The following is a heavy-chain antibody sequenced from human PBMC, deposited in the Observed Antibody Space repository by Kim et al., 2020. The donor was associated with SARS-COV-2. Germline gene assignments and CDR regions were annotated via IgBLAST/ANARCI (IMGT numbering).Heavy chain of an antibody. CDR1: GFTFSDYY. D-gene: IGHD3-9*01. CDR3: ASSDPILTQNY. V-gene: IGHV3-11*01. CDR2: ISSSGSTI. J-gene: IGHJ4*02. Sequence: GGSLRLSCAASGFTFSDYYMSWIRQAPGKGLEWVSYISSSGSTIYYADSVKGRFTISRDNAKNSLYLQMNSLRAEDTAVYYCASSDPILTQNYWGQGTLVTVSS.